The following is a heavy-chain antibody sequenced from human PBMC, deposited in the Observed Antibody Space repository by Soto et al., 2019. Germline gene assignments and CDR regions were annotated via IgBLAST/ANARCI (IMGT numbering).Heavy chain of an antibody. Sequence: ASVKVSCKASGYTFTGYYMHWVRQAPGQGLEWMGWINPNSGGTNYAQKFQGWVTMTRDTSISTAYMELSRLRSDDTAVYCCARDALAAAARVGGYYYYYGMDVWGQGTTVTVSS. D-gene: IGHD6-13*01. J-gene: IGHJ6*02. CDR3: ARDALAAAARVGGYYYYYGMDV. V-gene: IGHV1-2*04. CDR2: INPNSGGT. CDR1: GYTFTGYY.